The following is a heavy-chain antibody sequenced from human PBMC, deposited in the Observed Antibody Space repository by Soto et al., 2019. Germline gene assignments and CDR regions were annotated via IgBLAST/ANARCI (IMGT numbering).Heavy chain of an antibody. D-gene: IGHD6-13*01. J-gene: IGHJ4*02. CDR3: VRPKVGAAAGPFDY. CDR1: GYSFTNLW. V-gene: IGHV5-51*01. CDR2: IFPGDYGT. Sequence: PGESLKISCQASGYSFTNLWIGWVRQMPGKGLEWVGIIFPGDYGTRYSPSFQGQVTISADRSINTAYLQWSSLKASDTAMYYCVRPKVGAAAGPFDYWGRGTPVTVSS.